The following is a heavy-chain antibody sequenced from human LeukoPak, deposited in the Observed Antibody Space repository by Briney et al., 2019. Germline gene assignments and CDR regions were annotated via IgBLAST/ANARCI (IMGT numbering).Heavy chain of an antibody. D-gene: IGHD3-3*01. CDR1: GDSVSSGLYY. CDR2: IYYSGST. CDR3: ARQSKPRSYDFWSGYLYYMDV. Sequence: SETLSLTCTVSGDSVSSGLYYWSWIRQPAGKGLEWIGYIYYSGSTYYNPSLKSRVTISVDTSKNQFSLKLSSVTAADTAVYYCARQSKPRSYDFWSGYLYYMDVWGKGTTVTVSS. V-gene: IGHV4-61*10. J-gene: IGHJ6*03.